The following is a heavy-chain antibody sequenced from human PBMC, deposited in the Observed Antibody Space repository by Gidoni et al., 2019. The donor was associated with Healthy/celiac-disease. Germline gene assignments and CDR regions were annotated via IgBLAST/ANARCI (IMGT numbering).Heavy chain of an antibody. D-gene: IGHD6-13*01. CDR2: INPSGGST. V-gene: IGHV1-46*01. CDR3: AREGIAAAGTFDY. J-gene: IGHJ4*02. CDR1: GYTFPSYY. Sequence: QVQLVQSGAEVKKPGASVKVSCKASGYTFPSYYMPWVRQAPGQGLEWMGRINPSGGSTSYAQKFQGRVTMTRDTSTSTVYMELSSLRSEDTAVYYCAREGIAAAGTFDYWGQGTLVTVSS.